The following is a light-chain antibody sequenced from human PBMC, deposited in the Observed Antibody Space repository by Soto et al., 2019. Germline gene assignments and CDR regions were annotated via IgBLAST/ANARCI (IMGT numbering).Light chain of an antibody. CDR2: GAS. Sequence: EIALTQSPGTLSLSPGEIATLSCRASQSVSSSYLAWYQQKPGQAPRLLIYGASSRATGIPDRFSGSGSGTDFTLTISRLEPEDFAVYYCQQYGSSPPYTFGQGTKLEIK. V-gene: IGKV3-20*01. J-gene: IGKJ2*01. CDR3: QQYGSSPPYT. CDR1: QSVSSSY.